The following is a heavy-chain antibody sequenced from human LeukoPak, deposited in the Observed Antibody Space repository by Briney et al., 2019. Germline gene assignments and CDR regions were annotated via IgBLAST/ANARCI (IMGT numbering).Heavy chain of an antibody. Sequence: SETLSLTCTVSGGSINSYFWSWIRQPPGKGLEWIGYIYYSGGTYYNSSLNSRVTISVDTSKNQFSLKLSSVTAADTAVYYCARDGVFGTFDPWGQGTLVTVSS. CDR2: IYYSGGT. CDR1: GGSINSYF. V-gene: IGHV4-59*12. J-gene: IGHJ5*02. D-gene: IGHD3-10*01. CDR3: ARDGVFGTFDP.